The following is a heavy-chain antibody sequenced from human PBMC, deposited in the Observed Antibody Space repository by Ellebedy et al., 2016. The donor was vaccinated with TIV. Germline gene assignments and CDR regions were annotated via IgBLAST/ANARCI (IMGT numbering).Heavy chain of an antibody. D-gene: IGHD6-6*01. V-gene: IGHV3-9*01. J-gene: IGHJ4*02. Sequence: LKISCAASGFMFDDYGMHWVRQAPGRGLEWVAGISWNSGRVAYAASVKGRFSISRDNTQNSLYLQMNRLRIEDTALYYCAKDSQNSEHLVGHYIDFWGQGSLVTVSS. CDR1: GFMFDDYG. CDR2: ISWNSGRV. CDR3: AKDSQNSEHLVGHYIDF.